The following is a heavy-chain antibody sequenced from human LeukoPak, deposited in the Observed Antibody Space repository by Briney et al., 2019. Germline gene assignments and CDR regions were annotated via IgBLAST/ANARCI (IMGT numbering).Heavy chain of an antibody. D-gene: IGHD4-23*01. CDR1: GFTFDDYA. CDR2: ISWNSGSI. CDR3: TTDEYATVLTLEAYYFDS. Sequence: GGSLRLSCAASGFTFDDYAMHWVRQAPGKGLEWVSGISWNSGSIGYGDSVKGRFTISRDNAKNTLYLQMNGLKTEDTAVFYCTTDEYATVLTLEAYYFDSWGQGTLVTVSS. V-gene: IGHV3-9*01. J-gene: IGHJ4*02.